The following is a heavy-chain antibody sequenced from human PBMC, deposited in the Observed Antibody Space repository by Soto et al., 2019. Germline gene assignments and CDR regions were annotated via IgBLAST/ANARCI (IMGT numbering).Heavy chain of an antibody. V-gene: IGHV3-48*02. CDR1: GFTFSTYN. CDR3: ARDLIFPATRRGMDV. CDR2: ISSPSSSI. Sequence: GGSQRLSCAASGFTFSTYNMNWVRQAPGKGLEWLSYISSPSSSIYYADSIKGRFTISRDNAKNLLYLQMNSLRDDDTAVYYCARDLIFPATRRGMDVWGQGTTVTVSS. J-gene: IGHJ6*02.